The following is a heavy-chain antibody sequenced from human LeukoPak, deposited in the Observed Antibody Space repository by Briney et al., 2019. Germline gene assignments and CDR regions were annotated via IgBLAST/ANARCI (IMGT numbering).Heavy chain of an antibody. CDR1: GFTVSSNY. CDR2: IYSGGST. CDR3: ARGEDGYIDY. D-gene: IGHD5-24*01. J-gene: IGHJ4*02. V-gene: IGHV3-53*01. Sequence: GGSLRLSRAASGFTVSSNYMSWVRQAPGKGLEWVSVIYSGGSTYYADSVKGRFTTSRDNSKNTLYLQMNSLRAEDTAVYYCARGEDGYIDYWGQGTLVTVSS.